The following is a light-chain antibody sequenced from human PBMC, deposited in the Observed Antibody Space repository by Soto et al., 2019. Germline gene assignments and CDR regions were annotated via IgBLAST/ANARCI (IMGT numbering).Light chain of an antibody. CDR3: QQSHSGIT. CDR1: HSVNSH. Sequence: EMMMTQSPATLSVSPWERVTLSCRTSHSVNSHVAWYQQKPGQAPRLLLYGASTRATGIPVRFSGSGFGTDFTLTISSLQPEDFATYYCQQSHSGITFGQGTRLEIK. CDR2: GAS. V-gene: IGKV3-15*01. J-gene: IGKJ5*01.